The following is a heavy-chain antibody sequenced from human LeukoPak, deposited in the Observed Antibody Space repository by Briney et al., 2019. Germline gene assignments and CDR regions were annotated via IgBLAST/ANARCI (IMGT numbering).Heavy chain of an antibody. J-gene: IGHJ4*02. Sequence: GASVKVSCKVSGYTLTELSMHWVRQAPGKGLEWMGGFDPEDGETIYAQKFQGRVTMTEDTSTDTAYMELSSLRSEDTAVYYCATGPPADCSSTSCYIRDYWGQGTLVTVSS. V-gene: IGHV1-24*01. CDR1: GYTLTELS. D-gene: IGHD2-2*02. CDR2: FDPEDGET. CDR3: ATGPPADCSSTSCYIRDY.